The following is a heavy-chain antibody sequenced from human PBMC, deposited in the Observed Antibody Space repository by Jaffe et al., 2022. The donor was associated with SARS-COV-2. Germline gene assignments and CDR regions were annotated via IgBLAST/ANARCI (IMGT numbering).Heavy chain of an antibody. Sequence: QVQLQESGPGLVKPSETLSLICTVSSGSIRGYYYWSWIRQPPGKELEWIGYSYYSGTVNYNPSLKSRVTISVDPSKSQFSLQLSSVIAADTAVYYCARRSPKENYFDFWGQGILVTVSS. CDR2: SYYSGTV. J-gene: IGHJ4*02. CDR1: SGSIRGYYY. D-gene: IGHD1-26*01. CDR3: ARRSPKENYFDF. V-gene: IGHV4-59*08.